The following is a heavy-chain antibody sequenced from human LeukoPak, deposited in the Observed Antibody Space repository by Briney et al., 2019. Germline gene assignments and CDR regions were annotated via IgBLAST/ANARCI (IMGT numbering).Heavy chain of an antibody. D-gene: IGHD3-3*01. V-gene: IGHV1-8*01. CDR3: ARSLGAIFGVVIIGMDV. J-gene: IGHJ6*02. Sequence: ASVKVSYKASGYTFTSYDINWVRQATGQGLEWMGWMNPNSGNTGYAQKFQGRVTMTRNTSISTAYMELSSLRSEDTAVYYCARSLGAIFGVVIIGMDVWGQGTTVTVSS. CDR2: MNPNSGNT. CDR1: GYTFTSYD.